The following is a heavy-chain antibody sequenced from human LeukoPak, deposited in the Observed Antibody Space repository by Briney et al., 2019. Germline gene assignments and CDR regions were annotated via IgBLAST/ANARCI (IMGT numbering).Heavy chain of an antibody. V-gene: IGHV3-30*18. Sequence: LTGGSLRLSCSASGFTFSSYGMHWVRQAPGKGLEWVAVISSDGSNKYYADSVKGRFTISRDNSKNTLYLQMNSLRAEDTAVYYCAKSHNSGWYTIDYWGQGTLVTVSP. CDR1: GFTFSSYG. CDR3: AKSHNSGWYTIDY. J-gene: IGHJ4*02. D-gene: IGHD6-19*01. CDR2: ISSDGSNK.